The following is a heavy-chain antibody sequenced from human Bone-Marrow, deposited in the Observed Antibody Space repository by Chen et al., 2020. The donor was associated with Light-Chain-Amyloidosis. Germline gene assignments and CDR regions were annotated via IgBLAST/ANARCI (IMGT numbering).Heavy chain of an antibody. Sequence: EVNLLESGGGLVKPGGSLSLSCAASGFPFSGAWMSWVRQAPGKGLEWLGRIKSDADGGTTDYAAPVQGRFNISRDDSKKTLYLQMSSLKIEDTAMYYCTTDGRTDYWGQGTLVTVSS. CDR3: TTDGRTDY. CDR1: GFPFSGAW. J-gene: IGHJ4*02. V-gene: IGHV3-15*01. CDR2: IKSDADGGTT.